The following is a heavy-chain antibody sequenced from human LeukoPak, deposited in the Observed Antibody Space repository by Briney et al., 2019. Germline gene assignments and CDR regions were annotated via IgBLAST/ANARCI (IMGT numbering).Heavy chain of an antibody. J-gene: IGHJ6*04. CDR3: ARASGYSSSFPDVDV. Sequence: SETLSLTCTVSGGSITSSNYFWGWLRQSPGKGLEWIGSIYYSGSTYYNPSLKSRVTISVETSKIQFSLKLSSVTAADTAVYYCARASGYSSSFPDVDVWGKGTAVTVSS. CDR1: GGSITSSNYF. CDR2: IYYSGST. V-gene: IGHV4-39*07. D-gene: IGHD6-6*01.